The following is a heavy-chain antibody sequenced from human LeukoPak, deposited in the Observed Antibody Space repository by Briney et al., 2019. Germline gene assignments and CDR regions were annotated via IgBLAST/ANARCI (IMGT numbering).Heavy chain of an antibody. D-gene: IGHD2-15*01. CDR1: GGSISSSSYY. V-gene: IGHV4-39*07. Sequence: SETLSLTCTVSGGSISSSSYYWGWIRQPPGKGLEWIGSIYYSGSTNYNLSLKSRVTISADTSKNQFSLNLRSVIAADTAVYYCARGLRLGYCSGGSCYYWFDPWGQGTRVTVSS. CDR2: IYYSGST. CDR3: ARGLRLGYCSGGSCYYWFDP. J-gene: IGHJ5*02.